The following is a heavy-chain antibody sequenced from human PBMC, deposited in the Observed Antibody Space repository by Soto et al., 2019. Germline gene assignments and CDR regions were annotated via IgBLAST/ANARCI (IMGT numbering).Heavy chain of an antibody. CDR2: ISGSGDST. J-gene: IGHJ4*02. CDR1: GFTFSSYA. D-gene: IGHD3-10*01. CDR3: AKEERAERELRHFDY. V-gene: IGHV3-23*01. Sequence: PGGSLRLSCAASGFTFSSYAMNWVRQAPGKGLEWVSAISGSGDSTYYADSVKGRFTISRDNAKNTLYLQMNRLRAEDTAVYYCAKEERAERELRHFDYWGQGTLVTVSS.